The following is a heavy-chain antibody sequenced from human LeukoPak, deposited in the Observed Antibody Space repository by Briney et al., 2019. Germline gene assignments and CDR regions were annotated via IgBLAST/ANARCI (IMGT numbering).Heavy chain of an antibody. D-gene: IGHD5-12*01. V-gene: IGHV4-39*07. CDR3: ARDRHKLVDIVAGILDY. J-gene: IGHJ4*02. CDR1: GGSISSSNYY. CDR2: IFNSGST. Sequence: SETLSLTRTVSGGSISSSNYYWGWIRQPPGKGLEWIGYIFNSGSTYYNPSLKSRVTILVDTSKNQFSLKLSSVTAADTAVYYCARDRHKLVDIVAGILDYWGQGTLVTVSS.